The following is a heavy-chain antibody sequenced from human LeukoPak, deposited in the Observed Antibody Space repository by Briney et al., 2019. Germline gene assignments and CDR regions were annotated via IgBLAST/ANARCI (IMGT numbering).Heavy chain of an antibody. CDR2: IYDSGST. Sequence: PSETLSLTCTVSGGSIRSSYYYWGWIRQPPGKGLEWIGSIYDSGSTYYNPSLKSRVTISVDTSKNQFSLKLNSVTAADTAVYYCARGAYYDFWSGYTWFGRYGMDVWGQGTTVTVSS. V-gene: IGHV4-39*01. D-gene: IGHD3-3*01. CDR1: GGSIRSSYYY. J-gene: IGHJ6*02. CDR3: ARGAYYDFWSGYTWFGRYGMDV.